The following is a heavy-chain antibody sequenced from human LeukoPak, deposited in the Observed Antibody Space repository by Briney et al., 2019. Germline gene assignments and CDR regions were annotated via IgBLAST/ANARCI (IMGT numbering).Heavy chain of an antibody. CDR2: ISSSSSYI. CDR1: GFKFDGYA. Sequence: GGSLRLSCVASGFKFDGYAMHWVRQAPGKGLEWVSSISSSSSYIYYADSVKGRFTISRDNAKNSLYLQMNSLRAEDTAVYYCARATYCSSTSCYKGNAFDIWGQGTIVTVSS. J-gene: IGHJ3*02. V-gene: IGHV3-21*01. D-gene: IGHD2-2*02. CDR3: ARATYCSSTSCYKGNAFDI.